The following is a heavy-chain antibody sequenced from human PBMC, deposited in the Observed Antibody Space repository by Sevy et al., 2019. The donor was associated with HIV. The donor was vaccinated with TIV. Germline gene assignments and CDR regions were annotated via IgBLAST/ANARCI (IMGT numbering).Heavy chain of an antibody. Sequence: GGSLRLSCAASGFTFSTYSMSWVRQPPGKGLEWVSTLSFGCGEINYADSVKGRFTISRDNSKSSVYLQMNNLRPEETAVYYCARAGCTKPHDYWGQGTLVTVSS. V-gene: IGHV3-23*01. D-gene: IGHD2-8*01. CDR3: ARAGCTKPHDY. J-gene: IGHJ4*02. CDR1: GFTFSTYS. CDR2: LSFGCGEI.